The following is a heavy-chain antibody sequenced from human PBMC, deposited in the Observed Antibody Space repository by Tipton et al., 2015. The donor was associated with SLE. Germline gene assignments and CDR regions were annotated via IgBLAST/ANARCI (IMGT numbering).Heavy chain of an antibody. V-gene: IGHV3-7*01. J-gene: IGHJ4*02. D-gene: IGHD2-2*01. CDR2: IKQDGIEK. Sequence: SLRLSCAASGFTLSNYWMSWVRQAPEKGLEWVANIKQDGIEKYFVDSVMGRFTISRDNAKNSLFLEMNSLRVEDTAVYYCTRGDTSYVLWGQGTLVTVSS. CDR1: GFTLSNYW. CDR3: TRGDTSYVL.